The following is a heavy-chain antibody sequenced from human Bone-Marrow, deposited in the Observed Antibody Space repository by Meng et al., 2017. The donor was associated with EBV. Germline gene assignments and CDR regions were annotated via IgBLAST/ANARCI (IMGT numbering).Heavy chain of an antibody. D-gene: IGHD6-6*01. V-gene: IGHV2-5*02. CDR3: AHIIAARPFDY. J-gene: IGHJ4*02. CDR2: IYWDDDK. Sequence: QITLNESGPTLVTPTQTLTLTCTFSGFSLNTRGVGVGWIRQPPGKALEWLALIYWDDDKRYSPSLKSRLTITKDTSKNQVVLTMTNMDPVDAATYYCAHIIAARPFDYWGQGTLVTVSS. CDR1: GFSLNTRGVG.